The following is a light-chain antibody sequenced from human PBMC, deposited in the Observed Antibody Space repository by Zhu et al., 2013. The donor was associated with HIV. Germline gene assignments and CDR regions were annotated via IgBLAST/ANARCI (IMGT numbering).Light chain of an antibody. V-gene: IGKV1-13*02. Sequence: AIQLTQSPSALSASVGDRVIITCRASQGISSTLAWYQHKPGKPPKLLIYAASRLESGVPPRFSGSGSGTDFTLTISSLQPEDFATYYCQQFNSYLFTFGPGTKVDVK. CDR1: QGISST. CDR3: QQFNSYLFT. J-gene: IGKJ3*01. CDR2: AAS.